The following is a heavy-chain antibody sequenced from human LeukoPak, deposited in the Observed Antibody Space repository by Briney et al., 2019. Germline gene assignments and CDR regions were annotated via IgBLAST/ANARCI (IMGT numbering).Heavy chain of an antibody. CDR1: GYTCTSYD. D-gene: IGHD3-22*01. CDR3: ARSGGAPYYYDSSGFDY. J-gene: IGHJ4*02. V-gene: IGHV1-8*01. Sequence: ASVKVSCKASGYTCTSYDINWVRQATGQGLEWMGWMNPNSGNTGYAQKFQGRVTMTRDTSISTAYMELSSLRSEDTAVYYCARSGGAPYYYDSSGFDYWGQGTLVTVSS. CDR2: MNPNSGNT.